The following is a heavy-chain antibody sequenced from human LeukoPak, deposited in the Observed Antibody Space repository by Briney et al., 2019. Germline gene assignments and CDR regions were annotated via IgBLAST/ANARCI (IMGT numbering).Heavy chain of an antibody. CDR2: ISGSGGST. CDR3: AKQTYSESYSQTSNWFDP. D-gene: IGHD1-26*01. CDR1: GFTFTSSA. V-gene: IGHV3-23*01. J-gene: IGHJ5*02. Sequence: PGGSLRLSCAASGFTFTSSAMNWVRQAPGKGLEWVSAISGSGGSTYYADSVKGRFTISRDNSKNTLYLQMNSLRAEDTAVYYCAKQTYSESYSQTSNWFDPWGQGTLVTVSS.